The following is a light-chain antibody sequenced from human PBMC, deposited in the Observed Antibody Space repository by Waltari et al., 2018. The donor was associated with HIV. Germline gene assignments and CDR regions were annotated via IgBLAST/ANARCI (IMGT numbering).Light chain of an antibody. CDR3: AAWDDSLNAVV. V-gene: IGLV1-44*01. J-gene: IGLJ2*01. Sequence: QSVLTQPPSASGTPGQRVTISCSGSSSNIGSNTVNWYQQLPGTAPKLLTYSNNPRPSGVPARFSCSKSGTSASLAISGRQSEDEADYYCAAWDDSLNAVVFGGGTKLTVL. CDR2: SNN. CDR1: SSNIGSNT.